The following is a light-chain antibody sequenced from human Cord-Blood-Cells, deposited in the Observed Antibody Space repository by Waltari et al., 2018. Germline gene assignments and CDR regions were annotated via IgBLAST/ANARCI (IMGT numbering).Light chain of an antibody. V-gene: IGLV8-61*01. CDR3: VLYMGSGINWV. CDR2: STN. J-gene: IGLJ3*02. CDR1: SGSVSTSYY. Sequence: QTVVTQEPSFSVSPGGTVTLTCGLSSGSVSTSYYPSWYQQTPGQAPRTLFYSTNTRSSGVPDRFSGSILGNKAALTITGAQADDESDYYCVLYMGSGINWVFGGGTKLTVL.